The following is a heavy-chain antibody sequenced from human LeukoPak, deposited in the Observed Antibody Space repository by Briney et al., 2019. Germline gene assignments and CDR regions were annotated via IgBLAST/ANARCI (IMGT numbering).Heavy chain of an antibody. Sequence: ASVKVSSMASGYTVTAYYIHWVRPAPGQGPGWMGWINPNSGDTHYPRNFQGGVTVTGDTSDSTAYMEVSRLGSDDTAVYYCARDRNSGSYGYYYGMDIWGQGTTVTVSS. CDR2: INPNSGDT. CDR3: ARDRNSGSYGYYYGMDI. CDR1: GYTVTAYY. D-gene: IGHD1-26*01. J-gene: IGHJ6*02. V-gene: IGHV1-2*02.